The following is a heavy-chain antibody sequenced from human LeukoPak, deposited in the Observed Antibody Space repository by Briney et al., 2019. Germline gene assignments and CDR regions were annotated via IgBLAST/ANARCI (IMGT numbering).Heavy chain of an antibody. Sequence: APVKVSCKASGYSFLKYGISWVRQAPGQGLEWMGWISTYNGDTNYAQNFQGRVIMTKDTATSTAYMELRSLRSDDTAVYHCARDPSNTSGRNIFFDFWGQGTLVTVSS. CDR1: GYSFLKYG. D-gene: IGHD6-19*01. V-gene: IGHV1-18*01. CDR2: ISTYNGDT. CDR3: ARDPSNTSGRNIFFDF. J-gene: IGHJ4*02.